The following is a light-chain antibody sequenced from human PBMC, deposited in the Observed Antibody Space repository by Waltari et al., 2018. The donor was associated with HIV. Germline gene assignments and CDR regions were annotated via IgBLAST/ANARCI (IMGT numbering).Light chain of an antibody. CDR1: SSNIGRNY. J-gene: IGLJ1*01. Sequence: QSVLTQPPSASGTPGQRVTISCSGSSSNIGRNYVYWYQQLPGTAPKLLIYRNHPRPSGVPDRFSGSKSGTSASLAISGLRSEDEADYYCAAWNDSLSGYVFGTGTKVTV. CDR3: AAWNDSLSGYV. V-gene: IGLV1-47*01. CDR2: RNH.